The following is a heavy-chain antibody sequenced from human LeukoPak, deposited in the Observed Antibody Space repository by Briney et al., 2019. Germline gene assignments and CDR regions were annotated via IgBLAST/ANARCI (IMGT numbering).Heavy chain of an antibody. CDR1: GASISSGDYY. CDR3: ARGPNYVWGSYRYFDY. V-gene: IGHV4-30-4*01. D-gene: IGHD3-16*02. CDR2: IYYSGTT. Sequence: SETLSLTCTVSGASISSGDYYWSWIRQPPGKGLEWIGYIYYSGTTNYNPSLKTRVTISVDTSKNQFSLKLSSVIAADTAVYYCARGPNYVWGSYRYFDYWGQGILVTVSS. J-gene: IGHJ4*02.